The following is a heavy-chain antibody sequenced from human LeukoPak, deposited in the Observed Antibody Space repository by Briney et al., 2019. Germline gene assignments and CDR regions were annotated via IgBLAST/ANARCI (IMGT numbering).Heavy chain of an antibody. J-gene: IGHJ4*02. Sequence: SETLSLTCTVPGGSIDSYYWSWIRQPPGKGLEWIGYIYYTGSTQYHPSLKSRVTISLDTSKNQFSLKLTSVPAADTAVYYCARVYQSAEYYFDYWGQGNLVRVSS. CDR2: IYYTGST. D-gene: IGHD2-2*01. CDR1: GGSIDSYY. V-gene: IGHV4-59*01. CDR3: ARVYQSAEYYFDY.